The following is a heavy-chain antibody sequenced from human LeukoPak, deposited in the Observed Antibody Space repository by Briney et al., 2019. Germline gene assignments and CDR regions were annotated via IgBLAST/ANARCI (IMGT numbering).Heavy chain of an antibody. J-gene: IGHJ3*02. Sequence: GGSLRLSCAASGFTFSSYWMHWVRQAPGKGLEWVAVIWYDGSNKYYADSVKGRFTISRDNSKNTLYLQMNSLRAEDTAVYYCARDKGSAHAFDIWGQGTMVTVSS. CDR1: GFTFSSYW. CDR3: ARDKGSAHAFDI. D-gene: IGHD3-10*01. CDR2: IWYDGSNK. V-gene: IGHV3-33*08.